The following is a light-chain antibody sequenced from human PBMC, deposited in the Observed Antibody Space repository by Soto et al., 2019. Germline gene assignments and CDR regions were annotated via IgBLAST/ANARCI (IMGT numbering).Light chain of an antibody. CDR3: QQSYTTLFT. V-gene: IGKV1-39*01. J-gene: IGKJ3*01. Sequence: DIQMTQSPPSLSASVGDRVTITCSTSQSIDNYLNWYQQKHGKAPKXLIYAASTLQSGVPSRFSASGSETDLTFTISRLKPEDFATDYCQQSYTTLFTFGPGTKVDIK. CDR1: QSIDNY. CDR2: AAS.